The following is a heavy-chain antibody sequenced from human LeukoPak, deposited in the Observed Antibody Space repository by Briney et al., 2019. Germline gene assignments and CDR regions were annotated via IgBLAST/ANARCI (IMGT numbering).Heavy chain of an antibody. CDR2: ISYDGSNK. V-gene: IGHV3-33*05. CDR3: ARFSGIQLYDY. Sequence: GGSLRLSCAASGFTFSSYGMHWVRQAPGKGLEWVAVISYDGSNKYYADSVKGRFTISRDNAKNTLYLQMNSLRAEDTAVYYCARFSGIQLYDYWGQGTLVTVSS. J-gene: IGHJ4*02. CDR1: GFTFSSYG. D-gene: IGHD5-18*01.